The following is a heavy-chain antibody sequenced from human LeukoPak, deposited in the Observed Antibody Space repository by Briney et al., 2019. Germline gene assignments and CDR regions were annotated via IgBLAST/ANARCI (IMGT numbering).Heavy chain of an antibody. Sequence: ASVKVSCKASGYTFTRYGISWVRQAPGQGLEWLGWISAYNGKTDYAQNVQARVTLSTDTSMSTAYMELRSLRSDDSAVYYCANMGGCSSTSCFYYGMDVWGQGTTVTVSS. CDR3: ANMGGCSSTSCFYYGMDV. J-gene: IGHJ6*02. CDR1: GYTFTRYG. CDR2: ISAYNGKT. D-gene: IGHD2-2*01. V-gene: IGHV1-18*01.